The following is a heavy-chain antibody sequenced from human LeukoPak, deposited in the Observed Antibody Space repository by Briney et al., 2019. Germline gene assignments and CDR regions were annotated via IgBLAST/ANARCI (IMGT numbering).Heavy chain of an antibody. J-gene: IGHJ4*02. Sequence: PGGSLRLSCAASGFTFSSYAMSWVRQAPGKGLEWVSLINDSGGNTYYADSVKGRFTISRDNSKNTLFLQMSSLRAEDTAVYYCAKTSAGIRGGYFDYWGQGTAVTVSS. CDR2: INDSGGNT. CDR1: GFTFSSYA. D-gene: IGHD3-10*01. CDR3: AKTSAGIRGGYFDY. V-gene: IGHV3-23*01.